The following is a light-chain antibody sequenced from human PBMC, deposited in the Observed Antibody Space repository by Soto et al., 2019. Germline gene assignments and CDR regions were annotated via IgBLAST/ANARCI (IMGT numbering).Light chain of an antibody. CDR2: AAS. CDR3: QQLSHYPYT. J-gene: IGKJ2*01. CDR1: QGISSY. V-gene: IGKV1-8*01. Sequence: AIRMTQSRSSLSASTVARVTITCRASQGISSYLAWYQQKPGKAPKLLIYAASTLQSGVPSRFTGSGSGRKFTLTISGLQFGDFATYFCQQLSHYPYTFGQGTKV.